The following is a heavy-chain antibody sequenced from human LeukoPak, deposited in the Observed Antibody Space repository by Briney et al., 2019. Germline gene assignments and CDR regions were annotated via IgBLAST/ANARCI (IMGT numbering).Heavy chain of an antibody. CDR2: ISGSGGST. D-gene: IGHD5-12*01. J-gene: IGHJ4*02. CDR1: GFTFSSYA. Sequence: PGGSLRLSCAASGFTFSSYAMSWVRQAPGKGLEWVSAISGSGGSTYYADSVKGRFTISRDNSKNTLYLQMDSLRAEDTAVYYCAKAGGLIVATTYGYWGQGTLVTVSS. V-gene: IGHV3-23*01. CDR3: AKAGGLIVATTYGY.